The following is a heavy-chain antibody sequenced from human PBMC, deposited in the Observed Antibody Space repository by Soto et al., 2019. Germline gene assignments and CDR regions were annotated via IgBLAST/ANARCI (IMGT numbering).Heavy chain of an antibody. Sequence: EVQLLESGGGLVQPGGSLRLSCAASGFTFSSYAMSWVRQAPGKGLEWVSAISGSGGSTYYADSGKGRFTISRDNSKNTLYLQMNSLRAEDTAVYYCAKVPNYDILNGYRWGQGTLVTVSS. D-gene: IGHD3-9*01. J-gene: IGHJ4*02. CDR1: GFTFSSYA. CDR2: ISGSGGST. V-gene: IGHV3-23*01. CDR3: AKVPNYDILNGYR.